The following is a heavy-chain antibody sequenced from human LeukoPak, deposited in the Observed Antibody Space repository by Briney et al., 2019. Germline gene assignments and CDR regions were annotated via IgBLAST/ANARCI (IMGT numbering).Heavy chain of an antibody. J-gene: IGHJ3*02. CDR1: GFTFSSYG. D-gene: IGHD1-1*01. V-gene: IGHV3-30*02. CDR2: IRYDGSNK. Sequence: GGSLRLSCAASGFTFSSYGMHWVRQAPGKGLEWVAFIRYDGSNKYYADSVKGRFTISRDNSKNTLYPQMGSLRAEDMAVYYCARGGGTTSADAFDIWGQGTMVTVSS. CDR3: ARGGGTTSADAFDI.